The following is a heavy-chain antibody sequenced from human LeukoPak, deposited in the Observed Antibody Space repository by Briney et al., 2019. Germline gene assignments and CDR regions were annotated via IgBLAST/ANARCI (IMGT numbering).Heavy chain of an antibody. V-gene: IGHV3-23*01. CDR1: GFTFDDYG. CDR2: ISGSGGST. J-gene: IGHJ4*02. CDR3: ARGHSGWYDY. Sequence: PGGSLRLSCAASGFTFDDYGMSWVRQAPGRELEWVSGISGSGGSTYYADSVKGRFTISRDNSKNTLYLQMNSLRAEDTAVYYCARGHSGWYDYWGQGTLVTVSS. D-gene: IGHD6-19*01.